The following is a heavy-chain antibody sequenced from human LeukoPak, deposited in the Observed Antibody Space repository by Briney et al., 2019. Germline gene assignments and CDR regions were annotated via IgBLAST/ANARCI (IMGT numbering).Heavy chain of an antibody. V-gene: IGHV1-8*01. D-gene: IGHD4-11*01. Sequence: GASVKVSCKTSGYTFTSYDINWVRQATGQGLEWMGWMNPNSGNTGYAQKFQGRVTMTWNTSISTAYMELSSLRSEDTAVYYCARGDYTSFYYDGMDVWGQGTTVTVSS. CDR2: MNPNSGNT. J-gene: IGHJ6*02. CDR3: ARGDYTSFYYDGMDV. CDR1: GYTFTSYD.